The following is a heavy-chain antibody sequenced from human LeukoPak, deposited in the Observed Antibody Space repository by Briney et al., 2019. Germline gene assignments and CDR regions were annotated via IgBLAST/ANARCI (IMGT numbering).Heavy chain of an antibody. D-gene: IGHD4-23*01. V-gene: IGHV4-59*08. CDR1: GGSISSYY. J-gene: IGHJ4*02. Sequence: SETLSLTCTVSGGSISSYYWSWIRQPPGKGLEWIAYIYYSGTTNYNPSLKGRVTISVDTSKNQFSLKLSSVTAADTAVYYCARHGGYSGNPMPFDSWGQGTLVTVSS. CDR3: ARHGGYSGNPMPFDS. CDR2: IYYSGTT.